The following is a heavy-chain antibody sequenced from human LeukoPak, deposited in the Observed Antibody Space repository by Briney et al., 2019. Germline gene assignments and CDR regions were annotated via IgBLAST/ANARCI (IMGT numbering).Heavy chain of an antibody. J-gene: IGHJ4*02. CDR1: GYTFTSYD. D-gene: IGHD3-3*02. CDR3: ARAHPTIFYSA. V-gene: IGHV1-8*01. CDR2: MNPNSGNT. Sequence: ASVKVSCKASGYTFTSYDINWVRQATGQGLEWMGWMNPNSGNTGCAQKFQGRVTMTRNTSISTAYMELSSLRSEDTAVYYCARAHPTIFYSAWGQGTLVTVSS.